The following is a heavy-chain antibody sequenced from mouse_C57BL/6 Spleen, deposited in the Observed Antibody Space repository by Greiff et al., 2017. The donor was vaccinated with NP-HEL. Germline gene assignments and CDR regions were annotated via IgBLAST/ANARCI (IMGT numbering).Heavy chain of an antibody. CDR2: ISYDGSN. D-gene: IGHD1-1*01. CDR3: ARGHYYGSSYVDPWFAY. Sequence: EVQLVESGPGLVKPSQSLSLTCSVTGYSITSGYYWNWIRQFPGNKLEWMGYISYDGSNNYNPSLKNRISITRDTSKNQFFLKLNSVTTEDTATYYCARGHYYGSSYVDPWFAYWGQGTLVTVSA. CDR1: GYSITSGYY. J-gene: IGHJ3*01. V-gene: IGHV3-6*01.